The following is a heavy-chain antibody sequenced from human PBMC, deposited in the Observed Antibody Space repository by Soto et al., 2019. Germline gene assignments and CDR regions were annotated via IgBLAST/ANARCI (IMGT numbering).Heavy chain of an antibody. CDR1: GGSISSSSYY. D-gene: IGHD5-18*01. Sequence: PSETLSLTCTVSGGSISSSSYYWGWIRQPPGKGLEWIGSIYYSGSTYYNPSLKSRVTLSVDTSKNQFSLKLSSVTAADTAVYYCARHTTAMVTAIDYWGQGTLVTVSS. CDR3: ARHTTAMVTAIDY. CDR2: IYYSGST. V-gene: IGHV4-39*01. J-gene: IGHJ4*02.